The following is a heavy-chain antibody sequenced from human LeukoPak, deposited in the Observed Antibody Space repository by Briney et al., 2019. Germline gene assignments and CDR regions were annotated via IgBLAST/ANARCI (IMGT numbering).Heavy chain of an antibody. CDR1: GYSISSGYF. D-gene: IGHD3-10*01. Sequence: SETLSLTCTVSGYSISSGYFWGWIRQPPGKGLEWIGSIYHNGSTYYNPSLKSRVTISGNTSKNQFSLKLSSVTAADTAVYYCARELYHSGSRIDYWGQGTLVTVSS. V-gene: IGHV4-38-2*02. CDR3: ARELYHSGSRIDY. CDR2: IYHNGST. J-gene: IGHJ4*02.